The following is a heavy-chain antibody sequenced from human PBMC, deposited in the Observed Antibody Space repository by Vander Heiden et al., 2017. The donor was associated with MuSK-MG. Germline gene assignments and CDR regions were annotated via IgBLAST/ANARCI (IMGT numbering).Heavy chain of an antibody. Sequence: EVQLVESGGGLIQPGGSLRLSCAASGFTGSSNYMSWVRQAPGNGLEWGSVMYSSGSTYYADSVKGRFTISRDKSKNTRYLQRNSLRAEDTAVYYCARENIVATITHDRYYYGMDVWGQGTTVTVSS. D-gene: IGHD5-12*01. CDR1: GFTGSSNY. CDR3: ARENIVATITHDRYYYGMDV. CDR2: MYSSGST. V-gene: IGHV3-53*01. J-gene: IGHJ6*02.